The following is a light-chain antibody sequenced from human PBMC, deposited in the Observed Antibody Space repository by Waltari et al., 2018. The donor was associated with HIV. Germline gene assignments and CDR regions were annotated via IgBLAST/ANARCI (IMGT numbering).Light chain of an antibody. V-gene: IGKV3-20*01. CDR3: QQYATSPPT. J-gene: IGKJ1*01. CDR1: QSVSRSY. CDR2: GAS. Sequence: EIVLTQSPGTLSLSPGDRATLSCRTSQSVSRSYLAWYHQKPGQAPRLLIYGASSRATGIPDRFSGSGSGTDFTLTINRLEPEDFAVYYCQQYATSPPTFGQGTKVEIK.